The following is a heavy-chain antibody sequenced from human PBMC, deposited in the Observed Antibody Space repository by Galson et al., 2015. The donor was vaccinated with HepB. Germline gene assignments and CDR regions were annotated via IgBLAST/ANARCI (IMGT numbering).Heavy chain of an antibody. J-gene: IGHJ4*02. D-gene: IGHD2-21*01. CDR1: GNSFNYYA. V-gene: IGHV7-4-1*02. Sequence: CKASGNSFNYYAINWVRQAPGQGLEWMGWINTNNGNPTYAQDFAGRFVFSLDTSVSTTFLQISGLKTEDTAVYYCARDLGPMWGFLRLPFDSWGQGTLVTVSS. CDR2: INTNNGNP. CDR3: ARDLGPMWGFLRLPFDS.